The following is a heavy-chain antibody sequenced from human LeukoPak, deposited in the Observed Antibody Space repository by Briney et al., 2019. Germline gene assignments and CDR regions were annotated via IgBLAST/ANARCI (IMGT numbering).Heavy chain of an antibody. D-gene: IGHD3-3*01. CDR3: SLFTTGSGYNLFGY. J-gene: IGHJ4*02. CDR2: IYSSGST. CDR1: SGSISSGTYY. Sequence: SETLSLTCTVSSGSISSGTYYWSWIRQPAGKGLEWIGRIYSSGSTNYNPSLKSRVTISVDTSKNQFSLKLSSVTAADTAVYYCSLFTTGSGYNLFGYWGQGTLVTVSS. V-gene: IGHV4-61*02.